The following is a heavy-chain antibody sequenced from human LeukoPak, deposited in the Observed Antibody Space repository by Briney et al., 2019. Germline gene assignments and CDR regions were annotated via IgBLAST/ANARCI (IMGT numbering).Heavy chain of an antibody. D-gene: IGHD2-2*01. Sequence: GASVKVSCKASGCTFLSYYMHWVRQAPGQGLAWMGIINPSDGSTSYPQKFQGRVTMTRETSTSTVYMELSSLRSEDTAVYYCARRGYCSSTSCFKTFDYWGQGTLVTVSS. V-gene: IGHV1-46*01. CDR1: GCTFLSYY. CDR2: INPSDGST. J-gene: IGHJ4*02. CDR3: ARRGYCSSTSCFKTFDY.